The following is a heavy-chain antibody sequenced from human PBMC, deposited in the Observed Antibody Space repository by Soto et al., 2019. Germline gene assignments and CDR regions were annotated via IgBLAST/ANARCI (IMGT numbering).Heavy chain of an antibody. V-gene: IGHV3-48*03. CDR3: ARDPEKYSGSDLGIDY. D-gene: IGHD5-12*01. CDR2: ISDSGRTT. Sequence: GGSLRLSCAASGFTFRNYEMNWVRQAPGKGLEWVSYISDSGRTTYYADSVKGRFTISRDNAKNSLYLQMNSLRAEDTAVYYCARDPEKYSGSDLGIDYWRQGILVTVSS. J-gene: IGHJ4*02. CDR1: GFTFRNYE.